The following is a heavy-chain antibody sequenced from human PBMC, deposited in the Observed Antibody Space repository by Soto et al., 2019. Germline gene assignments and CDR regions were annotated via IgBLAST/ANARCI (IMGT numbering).Heavy chain of an antibody. CDR3: ARGSKGGYYYGMDV. V-gene: IGHV4-30-4*01. J-gene: IGHJ6*02. D-gene: IGHD3-16*01. CDR1: GGSISSDDYY. CDR2: TYYSGST. Sequence: QVQLQESGPGLVKPSQTLSLTCTVSGGSISSDDYYWTWIRQPPGKGLEWIGYTYYSGSTYYNPSLKSRVTISVDTSKNQFSLKLSSVTAADTAVYYCARGSKGGYYYGMDVWGQGTTVTVSS.